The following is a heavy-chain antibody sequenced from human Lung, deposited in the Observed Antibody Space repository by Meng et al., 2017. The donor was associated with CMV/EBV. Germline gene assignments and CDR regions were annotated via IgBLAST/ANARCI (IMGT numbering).Heavy chain of an antibody. V-gene: IGHV3-21*01. D-gene: IGHD6-6*01. CDR1: GFTFSSYS. Sequence: GGSLRLXCAASGFTFSSYSMNWVRQAPGKGLEWVSSISSSGTYIYYADSVKGRFTISRDNAQNSLYLQMNSLRAEDTAVYYCAKTAQFSSSNIDYWGQGNXVNGAS. CDR2: ISSSGTYI. J-gene: IGHJ4*02. CDR3: AKTAQFSSSNIDY.